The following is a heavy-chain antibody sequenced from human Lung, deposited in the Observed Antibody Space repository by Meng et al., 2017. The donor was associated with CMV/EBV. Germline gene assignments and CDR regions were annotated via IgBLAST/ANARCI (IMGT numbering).Heavy chain of an antibody. V-gene: IGHV3-30*02. D-gene: IGHD3-3*01. Sequence: GSPKISCAASGLSFSSYGMQWVRQAPGKGLEWVAFIRYDGSNKYYVDSVKGRFTISRDNSKNMLYLQMNSLRVADTAVYYCAKDDSAYFDFRSGYSTPPDYWGQRTLVTVSS. CDR1: GLSFSSYG. CDR2: IRYDGSNK. CDR3: AKDDSAYFDFRSGYSTPPDY. J-gene: IGHJ4*02.